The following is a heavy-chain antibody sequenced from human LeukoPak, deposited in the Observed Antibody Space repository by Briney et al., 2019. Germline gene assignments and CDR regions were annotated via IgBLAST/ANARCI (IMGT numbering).Heavy chain of an antibody. CDR2: IYYSGST. D-gene: IGHD3-22*01. Sequence: SETLSLTCTVSGGSISSGSYYWSWIRQPPGKGLEWIGYIYYSGSTNYNPSLKSRVTISVDTSKNQFSLKLSSVTAADTAVYYCARVGRSPYDSSGYYYDYWGQGTLVTVSS. V-gene: IGHV4-61*01. CDR1: GGSISSGSYY. CDR3: ARVGRSPYDSSGYYYDY. J-gene: IGHJ4*02.